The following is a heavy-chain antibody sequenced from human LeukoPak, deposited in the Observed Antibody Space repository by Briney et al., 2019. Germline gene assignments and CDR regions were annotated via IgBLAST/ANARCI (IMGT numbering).Heavy chain of an antibody. CDR3: ARASSSWHTGSDWFDP. CDR1: GGSFSGYY. V-gene: IGHV4-34*01. J-gene: IGHJ5*02. D-gene: IGHD6-13*01. Sequence: SETLSLTCAVYGGSFSGYYWSWIRQPPGKGLEWIGEINHSGSTNYNPSLKSRVTISVDTSKNQFSLKLSSVTAADTAVYYCARASSSWHTGSDWFDPWGQGTLVTVSS. CDR2: INHSGST.